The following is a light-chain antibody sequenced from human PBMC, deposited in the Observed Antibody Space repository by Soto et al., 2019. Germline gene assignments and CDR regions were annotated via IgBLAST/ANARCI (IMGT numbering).Light chain of an antibody. Sequence: QSALTQPASVSGSPGQSIAISCTGTSSDVGGYNYVSWYQQHPGKAPKLMIYEVSNRPSGISDRFSGSKSGTTASLTTSGLRAEDEADYYCSSYTSSSTLVFGGGTKVTVL. V-gene: IGLV2-14*01. CDR1: SSDVGGYNY. J-gene: IGLJ2*01. CDR2: EVS. CDR3: SSYTSSSTLV.